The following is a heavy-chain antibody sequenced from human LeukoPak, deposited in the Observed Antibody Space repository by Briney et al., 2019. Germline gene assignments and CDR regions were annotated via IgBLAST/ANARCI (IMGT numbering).Heavy chain of an antibody. Sequence: SETLSLTCTVSGGSISSYYWSWIRQPPGKGLEWIGYIYYSGSTNYNPSLKSRVTMSVDTSKNQFSLKLSSVTAADTAVYYCARVCSSTSCYDYWGQGTLVTVSS. CDR3: ARVCSSTSCYDY. CDR1: GGSISSYY. J-gene: IGHJ4*02. CDR2: IYYSGST. D-gene: IGHD2-2*01. V-gene: IGHV4-59*12.